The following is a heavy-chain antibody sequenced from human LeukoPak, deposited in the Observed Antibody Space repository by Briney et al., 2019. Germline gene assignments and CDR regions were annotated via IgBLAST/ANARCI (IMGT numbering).Heavy chain of an antibody. CDR2: ISSSSSYI. V-gene: IGHV3-21*01. J-gene: IGHJ3*02. CDR3: ARGLRITMIVVAAGVCAFDI. D-gene: IGHD3-22*01. CDR1: GFTFSSYE. Sequence: GGSLRLSCAASGFTFSSYEMNWLRQAPGKGLEWVSSISSSSSYIYYADSVKGRFTISRDNAKNSLYLQMNSLRAEDTAVYYCARGLRITMIVVAAGVCAFDIWGQGTMVTVSS.